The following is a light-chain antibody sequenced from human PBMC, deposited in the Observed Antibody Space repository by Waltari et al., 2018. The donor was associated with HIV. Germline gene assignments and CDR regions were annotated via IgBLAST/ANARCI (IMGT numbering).Light chain of an antibody. CDR3: SSYTSGTTLL. Sequence: QSALTQPASVSGSPGQSVTISCTGISRDIGGYYYVSWYQQYPDKAPKLIIYEVTNRPSGVSNRFSGSKSGNTASLTISGLQTEDEADYYCSSYTSGTTLLFGGGTKVTVL. V-gene: IGLV2-14*01. J-gene: IGLJ2*01. CDR2: EVT. CDR1: SRDIGGYYY.